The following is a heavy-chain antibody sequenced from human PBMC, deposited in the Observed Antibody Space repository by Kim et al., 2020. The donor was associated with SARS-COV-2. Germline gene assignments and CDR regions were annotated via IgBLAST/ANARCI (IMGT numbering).Heavy chain of an antibody. J-gene: IGHJ3*02. CDR3: ARRRDGDYDAFDI. CDR2: FIPILGIA. CDR1: GGTFSSYA. Sequence: SVKVSCKASGGTFSSYAISWVRQAPGQGLEWMGRFIPILGIANYAQKFQGRVTITADKSTSTAYMELSSLRSEDTAVYYCARRRDGDYDAFDIWGQGTMVTVSS. D-gene: IGHD4-17*01. V-gene: IGHV1-69*04.